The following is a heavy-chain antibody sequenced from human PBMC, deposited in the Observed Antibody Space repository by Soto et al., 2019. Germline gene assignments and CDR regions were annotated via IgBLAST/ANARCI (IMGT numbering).Heavy chain of an antibody. V-gene: IGHV1-18*01. CDR3: ARCPDQQLPHFDY. J-gene: IGHJ4*02. CDR1: GYTFTSYG. CDR2: ISAYNGNT. Sequence: QVQLVQSGAEVKKPGASVKVSCKASGYTFTSYGISWVRQAPGQGLEWMGWISAYNGNTNYAQKLQGRSTMTTDTSTSPAYMELRSLRSYDTAVYYCARCPDQQLPHFDYWGQGTLVTFSS. D-gene: IGHD6-13*01.